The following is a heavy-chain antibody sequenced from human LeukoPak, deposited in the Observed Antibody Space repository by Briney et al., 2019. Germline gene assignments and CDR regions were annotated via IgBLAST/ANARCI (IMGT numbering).Heavy chain of an antibody. J-gene: IGHJ4*02. CDR1: GFTFSDYY. CDR3: ARESYYYDSSGYYVYYFDY. V-gene: IGHV3-11*01. Sequence: GGSLRLSCAASGFTFSDYYMSWIRQAPGKGLGGVSYIMVRGTTIYYQYSVKGRFTISRDNAKNSLYLQMNSLRAEDTAVYYCARESYYYDSSGYYVYYFDYWGQGTLVTVSS. D-gene: IGHD3-22*01. CDR2: IMVRGTTI.